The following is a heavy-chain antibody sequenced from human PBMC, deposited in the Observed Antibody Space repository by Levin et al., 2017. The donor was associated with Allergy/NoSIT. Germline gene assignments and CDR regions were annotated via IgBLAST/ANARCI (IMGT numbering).Heavy chain of an antibody. J-gene: IGHJ4*02. V-gene: IGHV3-30*04. CDR3: ARDDAFLGVFDY. Sequence: GESLKISCAASGFTFSSYAMHWVRQAPGKGLEWVAVISYDGSNKYYADSVKGRFTISRDNSKNTLYLQMNSLRAEDTAVYYCARDDAFLGVFDYWGQGTLVTVSS. CDR1: GFTFSSYA. D-gene: IGHD3-3*01. CDR2: ISYDGSNK.